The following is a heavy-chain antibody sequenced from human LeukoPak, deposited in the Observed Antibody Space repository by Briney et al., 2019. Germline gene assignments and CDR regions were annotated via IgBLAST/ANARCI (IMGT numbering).Heavy chain of an antibody. CDR3: ARVVVVVAATHIDY. V-gene: IGHV4-34*01. D-gene: IGHD2-15*01. CDR1: GGSFSGYY. Sequence: SSETLSLTCAVYGGSFSGYYWSWIRQPPGKGLEWIGEINHSGSTNYNPSLKSRVTMSVDTSKNQFSLKLSSVTAADMAVYYCARVVVVVAATHIDYWGQGTLVTVSS. J-gene: IGHJ4*02. CDR2: INHSGST.